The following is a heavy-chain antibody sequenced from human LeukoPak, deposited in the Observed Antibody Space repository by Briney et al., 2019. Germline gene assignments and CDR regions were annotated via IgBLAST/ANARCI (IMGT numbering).Heavy chain of an antibody. V-gene: IGHV4-31*03. Sequence: SETLSLTCTVSGGSISSGGYYWSWIRQHPGKGLEWIGYIYYSGSTYYNPSLKSRVTISVDTSKNQFSLKLSSVTAADTAVYYCARGTRSVSGLSFDYWGQGTLVTVSS. J-gene: IGHJ4*02. CDR2: IYYSGST. CDR1: GGSISSGGYY. CDR3: ARGTRSVSGLSFDY. D-gene: IGHD6-19*01.